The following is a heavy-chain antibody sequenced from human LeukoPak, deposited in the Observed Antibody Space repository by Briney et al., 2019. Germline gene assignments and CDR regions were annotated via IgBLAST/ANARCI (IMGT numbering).Heavy chain of an antibody. D-gene: IGHD3-3*01. J-gene: IGHJ5*02. CDR3: ARALTWTYYDFWSGYKNWFDP. Sequence: GVSVKVSCKASGGTFSSYAISWVRQAPGQGLEWMGGIFPIFGTANYAQKFQGRVTMTRNTSISTAYMELSSLRSEDTAVYYCARALTWTYYDFWSGYKNWFDPWGQGTLVTVSS. CDR2: IFPIFGTA. V-gene: IGHV1-69*05. CDR1: GGTFSSYA.